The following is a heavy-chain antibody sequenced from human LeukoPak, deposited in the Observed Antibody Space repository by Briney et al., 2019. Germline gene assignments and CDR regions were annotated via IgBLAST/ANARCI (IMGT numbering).Heavy chain of an antibody. Sequence: GGSLRLSCAASGFSFSDYWMSWVRQAPGKGLEWVANIKKDGSEKHYVDSVKGRFTISRDNAKNSVYLQMSRLRAEDTAVYHCAKYAHGSGTSFDPWGQGTLVTVSS. D-gene: IGHD3-10*01. V-gene: IGHV3-7*01. J-gene: IGHJ5*02. CDR3: AKYAHGSGTSFDP. CDR2: IKKDGSEK. CDR1: GFSFSDYW.